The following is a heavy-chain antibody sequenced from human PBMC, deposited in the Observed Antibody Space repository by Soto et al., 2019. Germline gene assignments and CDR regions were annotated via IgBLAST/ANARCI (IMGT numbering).Heavy chain of an antibody. V-gene: IGHV1-8*01. J-gene: IGHJ4*02. CDR1: GYTFTRYD. CDR2: MNPSSGNA. D-gene: IGHD4-4*01. Sequence: QVQLVQSGAEVKKPGASVKVSCKASGYTFTRYDIHWVRQATGQGFEWMGWMNPSSGNAGYAQEFQGRVTMTRDTSISTAYMELSSMRSEDTAVYYCARGSPTYYSNYLDCWCQGTLVTVSS. CDR3: ARGSPTYYSNYLDC.